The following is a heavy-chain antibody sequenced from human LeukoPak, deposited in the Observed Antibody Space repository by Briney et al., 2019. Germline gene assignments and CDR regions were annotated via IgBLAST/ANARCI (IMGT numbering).Heavy chain of an antibody. V-gene: IGHV3-30*02. CDR3: AKEGGNIAALQKASFDP. J-gene: IGHJ5*02. D-gene: IGHD6-13*01. Sequence: PGGSLRLSCAASGFTFSSYGMHWVRQAPGNGLEWVAFIRYDGSNKYYADSVKGRFTISRDNSKNTLYLQMNSLRAEDTAVYYCAKEGGNIAALQKASFDPWGQGTPVTVSS. CDR2: IRYDGSNK. CDR1: GFTFSSYG.